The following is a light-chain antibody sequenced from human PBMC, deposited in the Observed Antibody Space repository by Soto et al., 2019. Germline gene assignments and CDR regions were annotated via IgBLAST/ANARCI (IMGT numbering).Light chain of an antibody. J-gene: IGLJ1*01. V-gene: IGLV2-14*01. CDR2: EVT. CDR1: SGDIGSYNR. CDR3: SSYTNINTRAGV. Sequence: QSVLTQPASVSGSPGQSITISCTGTSGDIGSYNRVSWYQQHPGKAPKLIIYEVTDRPSGVSNRSSGSKSGNTASLTISGLQAEDEAEYYCSSYTNINTRAGVFGTGTKVTVL.